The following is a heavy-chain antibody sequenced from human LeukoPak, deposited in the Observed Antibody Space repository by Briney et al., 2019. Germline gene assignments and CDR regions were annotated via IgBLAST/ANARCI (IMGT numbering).Heavy chain of an antibody. V-gene: IGHV1-8*01. CDR3: ASDILTGPMAYRGAFDI. CDR1: GYTFTSYD. Sequence: ASVKVSCKASGYTFTSYDINWVRQATGQGLEWMGWINPNSGNTGYAQKFQGRVTMTRNTSISTAYMELSSLRSEDTAVYYCASDILTGPMAYRGAFDIWGQGTMVTVSS. J-gene: IGHJ3*02. CDR2: INPNSGNT. D-gene: IGHD3-9*01.